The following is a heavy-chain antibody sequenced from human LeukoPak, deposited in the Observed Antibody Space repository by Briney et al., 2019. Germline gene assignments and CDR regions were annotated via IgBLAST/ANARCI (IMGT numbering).Heavy chain of an antibody. CDR1: GFTFSSYG. V-gene: IGHV3-33*01. D-gene: IGHD2-2*01. J-gene: IGHJ6*02. CDR3: ARDRCSSTSCYPLYYYYGMDV. Sequence: GGSLRLSCAASGFTFSSYGMHWVHQAPGKGLEWVAVIWYDGSNKYYADSVKGRFTISRDNSKNTLYLQMNSLRAEDTAVYYCARDRCSSTSCYPLYYYYGMDVWGQGTTVTVSS. CDR2: IWYDGSNK.